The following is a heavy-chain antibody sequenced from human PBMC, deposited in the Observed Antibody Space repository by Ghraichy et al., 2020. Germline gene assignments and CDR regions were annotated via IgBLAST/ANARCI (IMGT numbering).Heavy chain of an antibody. V-gene: IGHV4-59*01. Sequence: SETLSLTCTVSGGSISSYYWSWIRQPPGKGLEWIGYIYYSGSTNYNPSLKSRVTISVDTSKNQFSLKLSSVTAADTAVYYCARDLARQAQYSSGPRGYYYYYYGMDVWGQGTTVTVSS. CDR1: GGSISSYY. D-gene: IGHD6-19*01. CDR2: IYYSGST. CDR3: ARDLARQAQYSSGPRGYYYYYYGMDV. J-gene: IGHJ6*02.